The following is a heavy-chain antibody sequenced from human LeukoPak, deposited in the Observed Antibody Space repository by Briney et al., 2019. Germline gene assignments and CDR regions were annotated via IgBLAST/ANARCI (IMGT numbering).Heavy chain of an antibody. CDR3: ARDSVPLVRYCSGGSCYSVPYYYYGMDV. CDR1: GFTFSDYY. CDR2: ISSSGSTI. V-gene: IGHV3-11*01. J-gene: IGHJ6*02. Sequence: GGSLRLSCAASGFTFSDYYMSWIRQAPGKGLEWVSYISSSGSTIYYADSVKGRFTISRDNAKNSLYLQTNSLRAEDTAVYYCARDSVPLVRYCSGGSCYSVPYYYYGMDVWGQGTTVTVSS. D-gene: IGHD2-15*01.